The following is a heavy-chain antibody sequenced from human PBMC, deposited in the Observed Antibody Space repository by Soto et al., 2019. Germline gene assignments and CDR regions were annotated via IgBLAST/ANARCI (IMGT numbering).Heavy chain of an antibody. CDR3: ARWWSGSRQGFDP. D-gene: IGHD3-3*01. V-gene: IGHV4-31*03. CDR1: GGSISSGDYY. CDR2: VYYSGST. Sequence: QVQLQESGPGLVKPSQTLSLTCTVSGGSISSGDYYWSWIRQHPGKGLEWIGSVYYSGSTYYNPSLKSRVTISGDTSKNQFSPKLSSVTAADTSVYYCARWWSGSRQGFDPWGQGTLVTVSS. J-gene: IGHJ5*02.